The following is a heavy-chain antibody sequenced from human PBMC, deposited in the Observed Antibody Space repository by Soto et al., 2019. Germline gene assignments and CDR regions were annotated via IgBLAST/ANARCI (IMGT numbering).Heavy chain of an antibody. CDR2: ISAYTHNA. V-gene: IGHV1-18*04. D-gene: IGHD3-22*01. J-gene: IGHJ4*02. CDR1: GNIFSNHG. Sequence: GASVKVSCKASGNIFSNHGITWVRQAPGQGLEWMGWISAYTHNANYAQKFQDRVTMTIDTSTSTAYMELRSLLSDDTAVYYCATAYYYDSSGSDPYYFDYWGQGALVTVSS. CDR3: ATAYYYDSSGSDPYYFDY.